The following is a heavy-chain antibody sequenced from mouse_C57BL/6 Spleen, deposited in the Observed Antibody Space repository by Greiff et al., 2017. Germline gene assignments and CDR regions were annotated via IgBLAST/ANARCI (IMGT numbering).Heavy chain of an antibody. J-gene: IGHJ3*01. D-gene: IGHD1-1*01. CDR2: ISNLAYSI. V-gene: IGHV5-15*01. CDR1: GFTFSDYG. Sequence: EVMLVESGGGLVQPGGSLKLSCAASGFTFSDYGMAWVRRAPRKGPEWVAFISNLAYSIYYADTVTGRFTISRENAKNTLYLEMSSLRSEDTAMYYCARLTTVEGLAYWGQGTLVTVSA. CDR3: ARLTTVEGLAY.